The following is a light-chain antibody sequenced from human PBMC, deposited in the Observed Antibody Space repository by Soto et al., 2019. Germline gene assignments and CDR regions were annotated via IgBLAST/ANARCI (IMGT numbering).Light chain of an antibody. CDR2: KAS. V-gene: IGKV1-5*03. J-gene: IGKJ1*01. CDR1: QSISSW. CDR3: QQYNSYSWT. Sequence: DIPMTRSPSTLSASVGDRVTITCRASQSISSWLAWYQQKPGKAPKLLIYKASSLESGVPSRFSGSGSGTEFTLTISSLQPDDFATYYCQQYNSYSWTFGQGTKVEIK.